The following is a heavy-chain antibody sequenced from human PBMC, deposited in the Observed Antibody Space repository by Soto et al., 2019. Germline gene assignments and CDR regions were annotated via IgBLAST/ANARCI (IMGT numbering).Heavy chain of an antibody. CDR2: ISESGGST. CDR3: AKDLVAAADS. CDR1: GFTFSNYA. Sequence: GGSLRLSCVGSGFTFSNYALSWVRQAPGKGLEWVSGISESGGSTHYADSVRGRFAISRDNSKNTVYLQMNSLRAEDTAVYYCAKDLVAAADSWGQGTLVTVSS. D-gene: IGHD6-13*01. J-gene: IGHJ4*02. V-gene: IGHV3-23*01.